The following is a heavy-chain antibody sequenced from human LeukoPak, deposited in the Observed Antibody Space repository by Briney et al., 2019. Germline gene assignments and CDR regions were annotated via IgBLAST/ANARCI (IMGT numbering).Heavy chain of an antibody. D-gene: IGHD3-22*01. V-gene: IGHV4-34*01. CDR3: ARGNYDSSGSFQH. CDR2: INHGGST. J-gene: IGHJ1*01. CDR1: GGSFSGYY. Sequence: SETLSLTCAVYGGSFSGYYWSWIRQPPGKGLEWIGEINHGGSTNYNPSLKSRVTISADSSKNQFSLKLSFVTAADTAVYYCARGNYDSSGSFQHWGQGTLVTVSS.